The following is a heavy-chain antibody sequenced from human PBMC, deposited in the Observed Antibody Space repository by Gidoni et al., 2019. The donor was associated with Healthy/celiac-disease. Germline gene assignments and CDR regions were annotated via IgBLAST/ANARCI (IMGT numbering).Heavy chain of an antibody. CDR2: IYYSGST. V-gene: IGHV4-31*03. CDR3: ARGLREQLVRGAAFDI. CDR1: GGSISSGGYY. J-gene: IGHJ3*02. D-gene: IGHD6-13*01. Sequence: QVQLQESGPGLVKPSQTLSLTCTVSGGSISSGGYYWSWIRQHPGKGLEWIGYIYYSGSTYYNPSLKSRVTISVDTSKNQFSLKLSSVTAADTAVYYCARGLREQLVRGAAFDIWGQGTMVTVSS.